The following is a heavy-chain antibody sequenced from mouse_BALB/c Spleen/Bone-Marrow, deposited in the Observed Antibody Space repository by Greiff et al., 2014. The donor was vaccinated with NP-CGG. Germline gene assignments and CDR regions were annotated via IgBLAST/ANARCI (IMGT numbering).Heavy chain of an antibody. D-gene: IGHD2-1*01. V-gene: IGHV1-80*01. J-gene: IGHJ3*01. CDR3: ALYGNYAEN. CDR1: GYAFSSYW. CDR2: IYPGDGDT. Sequence: VQLVESGAELVRPGSSVKISCKASGYAFSSYWMNWVKQRPGQGLEWIGQIYPGDGDTNYNGKFKGKATLTADKSSSTAYMQLSSLTSEGAAVYCCALYGNYAENWGQGTLVTVSA.